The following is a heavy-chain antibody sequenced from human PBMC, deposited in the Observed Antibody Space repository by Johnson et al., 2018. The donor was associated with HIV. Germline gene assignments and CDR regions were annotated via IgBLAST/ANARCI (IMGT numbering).Heavy chain of an antibody. J-gene: IGHJ3*02. Sequence: GRFMISRDNAKNSLYLQMNSLRVEDTALYYCARREGTTGTFSAFDMWGQGTMVTVSS. CDR3: ARREGTTGTFSAFDM. V-gene: IGHV3-20*03. D-gene: IGHD1-1*01.